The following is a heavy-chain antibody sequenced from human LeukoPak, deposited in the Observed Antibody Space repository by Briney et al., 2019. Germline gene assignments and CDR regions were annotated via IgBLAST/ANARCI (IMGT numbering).Heavy chain of an antibody. V-gene: IGHV3-53*01. J-gene: IGHJ4*02. D-gene: IGHD4/OR15-4a*01. CDR2: IYSDNT. CDR3: ARRAGAYSHPYDY. CDR1: GFTVSSNS. Sequence: GGPLRLSCTVSGFTVSSNSMSWVRQAPGKGLEWVSFIYSDNTHYSNSVKGRVTISRDNSKNTLYLQMNSLRAEDTAVYYCARRAGAYSHPYDYWGQGTLVTVSS.